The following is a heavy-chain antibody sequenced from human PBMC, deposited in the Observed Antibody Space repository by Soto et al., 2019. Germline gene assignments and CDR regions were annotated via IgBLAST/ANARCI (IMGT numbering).Heavy chain of an antibody. J-gene: IGHJ4*02. CDR1: GFTFSTYA. CDR3: AKERSSGWSFDY. D-gene: IGHD6-19*01. V-gene: IGHV3-23*01. CDR2: ISGSGDST. Sequence: GWSLGLSCAASGFTFSTYAMNWVRQAPGKGLEWVSGISGSGDSTYYADSVKGRFTVSRDNSKNTLYLQMNSLRAEDTAVFYCAKERSSGWSFDYWGQGTLVTVS.